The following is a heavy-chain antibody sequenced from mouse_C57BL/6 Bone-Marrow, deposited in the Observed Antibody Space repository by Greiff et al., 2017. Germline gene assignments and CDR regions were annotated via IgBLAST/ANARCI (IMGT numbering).Heavy chain of an antibody. CDR1: GYTFTSYT. V-gene: IGHV1-4*01. D-gene: IGHD4-1*01. CDR3: ARENNWDYFDY. CDR2: INPSSGYT. J-gene: IGHJ2*01. Sequence: QVQLQQSGAELARPGASVKMSCKASGYTFTSYTMHWVKQRPGQGLEWIGYINPSSGYTKYNQKFKDKATLTADKSSSTAYMHLRSLPSESSAVYYRARENNWDYFDYWGQGTTLTVSS.